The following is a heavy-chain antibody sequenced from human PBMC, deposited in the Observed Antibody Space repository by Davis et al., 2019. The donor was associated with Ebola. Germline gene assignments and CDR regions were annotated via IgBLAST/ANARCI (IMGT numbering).Heavy chain of an antibody. CDR2: ISAYNGNT. V-gene: IGHV1-18*01. D-gene: IGHD5-12*01. CDR1: GYTFTSYG. J-gene: IGHJ5*02. Sequence: ASVKVSCKASGYTFTSYGISWVRQAPGQGLEWMGWISAYNGNTNYAQKLQGRVTMTTDKSTSTAYMELSSLRSEDTAVYYCAREGYDYVLYNWFDPSGQGTLVTVSS. CDR3: AREGYDYVLYNWFDP.